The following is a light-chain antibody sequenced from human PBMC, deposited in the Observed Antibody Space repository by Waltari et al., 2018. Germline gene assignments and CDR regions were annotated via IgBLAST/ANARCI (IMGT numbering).Light chain of an antibody. V-gene: IGKV4-1*01. CDR3: QQYLSTPPT. CDR2: WAS. Sequence: DIVMTQSPDSLAVSLCERATINCKSSQSVLYSSNNKNYLACYQQKPGQPPKLLIYWASTRESGVPDRFSGSGSGTDFTLTISSLQAEDVAVYYCQQYLSTPPTFGQGTKVEIK. J-gene: IGKJ1*01. CDR1: QSVLYSSNNKNY.